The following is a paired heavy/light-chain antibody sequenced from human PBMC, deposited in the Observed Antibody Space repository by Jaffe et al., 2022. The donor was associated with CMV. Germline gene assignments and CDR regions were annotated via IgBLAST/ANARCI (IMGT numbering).Heavy chain of an antibody. CDR2: ISGSGGST. Sequence: EVQLLESGGGLVQPGGSLRLSCAASGFTFSSYAMSWVRQAPGKGLEWVSAISGSGGSTYYADSVKGRFTISRDNSKNTLYLQMNSLRAEDTAVYYCAKDRGSYRVGERLGEFDYWGQGTLVTVSS. J-gene: IGHJ4*02. CDR3: AKDRGSYRVGERLGEFDY. V-gene: IGHV3-23*01. D-gene: IGHD1-26*01. CDR1: GFTFSSYA.
Light chain of an antibody. Sequence: DIVMTQTPLSLSVTPGQPASISCKSSQSLLHSDGKTYLYWYLQKPGQSPQLLIYEVSNRFSGVPDRFSGSGSGTDFTLKISRVEAEDVGVYYCMQSIQLPQYTFGQGTKLEIK. CDR1: QSLLHSDGKTY. CDR2: EVS. CDR3: MQSIQLPQYT. J-gene: IGKJ2*01. V-gene: IGKV2D-29*02.